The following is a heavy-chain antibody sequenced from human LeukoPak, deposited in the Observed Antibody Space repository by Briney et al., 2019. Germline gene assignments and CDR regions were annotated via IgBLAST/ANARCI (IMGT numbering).Heavy chain of an antibody. V-gene: IGHV3-53*01. J-gene: IGHJ4*02. D-gene: IGHD2/OR15-2a*01. CDR2: IYSGGST. CDR1: GFTVSSNY. CDR3: ARGWRGNFDY. Sequence: GGSLRLSCAASGFTVSSNYMSWVRQAPGKGLEWVSVIYSGGSTYYADSVKGRFTISRDNAKNSLYLQMNSLRAEDTAVYYCARGWRGNFDYWGQGTLVTVSS.